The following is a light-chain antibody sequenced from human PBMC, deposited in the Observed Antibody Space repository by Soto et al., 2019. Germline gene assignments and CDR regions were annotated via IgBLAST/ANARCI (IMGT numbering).Light chain of an antibody. J-gene: IGLJ1*01. CDR2: DVS. Sequence: QSALTQPPSVSGPPGQSIAISCTGTSSDVGYYNRVSWYQQPPGTAPKLMIYDVSNRPSGIPDRFSGSKSGNAASLTISGLQAEDEADYYCSSYTTSSTYVFGTGTKVTVL. CDR1: SSDVGYYNR. CDR3: SSYTTSSTYV. V-gene: IGLV2-18*02.